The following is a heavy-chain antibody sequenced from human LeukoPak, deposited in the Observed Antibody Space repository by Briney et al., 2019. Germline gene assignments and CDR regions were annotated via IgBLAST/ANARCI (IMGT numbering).Heavy chain of an antibody. CDR1: GGSFSGYY. CDR3: ARVRNSSSWYPSYFDY. CDR2: INHSGST. D-gene: IGHD6-13*01. Sequence: SETLSLTCAVYGGSFSGYYWSWIRQPPGKGLEWIGEINHSGSTNYNPSLKSRVTISVDTSKNQFSLKLSSVTAADTAVYYCARVRNSSSWYPSYFDYWGQGTLVTVSS. J-gene: IGHJ4*02. V-gene: IGHV4-34*01.